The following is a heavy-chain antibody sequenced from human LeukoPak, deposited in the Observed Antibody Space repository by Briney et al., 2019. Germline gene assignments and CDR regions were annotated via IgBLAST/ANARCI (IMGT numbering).Heavy chain of an antibody. CDR3: AKFSAPYYDYIWGSYYFDY. CDR1: GFTFSSYA. V-gene: IGHV3-23*01. D-gene: IGHD3-16*01. Sequence: GGSLRLSCAASGFTFSSYAMSWVRQAPGKGPEWVSAISGSGGSTYYADSVKGRFTISRDNSKNTLYLQMNSLRAEDTAVYYCAKFSAPYYDYIWGSYYFDYWGQGTLVTVSS. J-gene: IGHJ4*02. CDR2: ISGSGGST.